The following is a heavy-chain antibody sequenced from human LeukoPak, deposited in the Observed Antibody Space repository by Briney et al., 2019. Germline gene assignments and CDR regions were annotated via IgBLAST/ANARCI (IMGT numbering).Heavy chain of an antibody. CDR1: GGSISSGSYY. CDR3: ARYEAVAGVFDY. D-gene: IGHD6-19*01. CDR2: IYNSGNT. J-gene: IGHJ4*02. V-gene: IGHV4-61*02. Sequence: SETLSLTCTVSGGSISSGSYYWNWIRQPAGKGLEWIGRIYNSGNTNYNPSLKSRVTISVDTSKNQFSLKLSSVTAADTAVYYCARYEAVAGVFDYWGQGTLVTVSS.